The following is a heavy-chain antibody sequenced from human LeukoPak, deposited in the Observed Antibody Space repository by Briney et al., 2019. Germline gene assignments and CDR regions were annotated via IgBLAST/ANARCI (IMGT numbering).Heavy chain of an antibody. CDR1: GFTVSSNY. CDR2: IYFGGTT. J-gene: IGHJ4*02. Sequence: PGGSLRLSCAASGFTVSSNYMTWVRPAPGQGLEWVSVIYFGGTTYYADSVKGRFTISRDNSKNTVYLRMNSLRVEDTAVYYCARGDGVYVYWGQGTLVTVSS. D-gene: IGHD5/OR15-5a*01. CDR3: ARGDGVYVY. V-gene: IGHV3-53*01.